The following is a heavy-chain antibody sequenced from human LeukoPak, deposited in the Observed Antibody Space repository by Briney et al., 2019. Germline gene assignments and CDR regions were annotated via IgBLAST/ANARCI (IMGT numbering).Heavy chain of an antibody. CDR1: GFTFSNYG. J-gene: IGHJ4*02. CDR2: IRGSGGGT. CDR3: VRARMPHCGTDCLES. Sequence: GESLRLSCAASGFTFSNYGMSWVRQAPGKGLEWVSVIRGSGGGTYYADSVKGRFTISRDNSKNTVYLQMNSLRAEDTAVYYCVRARMPHCGTDCLESWGQGTLVTVSS. V-gene: IGHV3-23*01. D-gene: IGHD2-21*02.